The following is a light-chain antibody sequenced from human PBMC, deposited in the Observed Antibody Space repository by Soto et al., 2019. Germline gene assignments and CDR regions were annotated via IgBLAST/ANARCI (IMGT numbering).Light chain of an antibody. CDR3: QQYGSSLFP. CDR2: AAS. J-gene: IGKJ3*01. V-gene: IGKV3-20*01. Sequence: EIVLTQSPGTLSLSPGERATLSCRASQSVSSSYLAWYQQKPGQAPRLLIYAASSRATGIPDRFSGSGSGTDFTLTISRLEPEDFAVYYCQQYGSSLFPFGPGTKVDIK. CDR1: QSVSSSY.